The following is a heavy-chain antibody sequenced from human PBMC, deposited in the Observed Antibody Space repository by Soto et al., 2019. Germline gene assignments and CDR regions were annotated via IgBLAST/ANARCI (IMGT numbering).Heavy chain of an antibody. V-gene: IGHV3-33*01. CDR1: GFTLSSYG. D-gene: IGHD1-20*01. Sequence: GGSLRLSCAVSGFTLSSYGMHWARQAPGKGLEWVAVIWYDGSKKYYVDSVKGRFTVSRDNSKNTLYLQMNSLRAEDTAVYYCARGSGDNCFDNWGQGTLVTVSS. J-gene: IGHJ4*02. CDR3: ARGSGDNCFDN. CDR2: IWYDGSKK.